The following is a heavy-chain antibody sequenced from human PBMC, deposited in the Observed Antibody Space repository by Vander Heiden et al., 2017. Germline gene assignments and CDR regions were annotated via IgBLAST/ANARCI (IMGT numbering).Heavy chain of an antibody. V-gene: IGHV5-51*03. CDR2: IYPGDSDT. CDR1: GYTFTSYR. D-gene: IGHD1-26*01. J-gene: IGHJ4*02. CDR3: ARLRSGSYYEDY. Sequence: EVQLVQSGAEVKKPGESLKISCQGSGYTFTSYRIGWVRQLPGKGLEWMGIIYPGDSDTQYSPSFQGHVTISADKSISTAYLQWSSLKASDTAMYYCARLRSGSYYEDYWGQGTLVTVSS.